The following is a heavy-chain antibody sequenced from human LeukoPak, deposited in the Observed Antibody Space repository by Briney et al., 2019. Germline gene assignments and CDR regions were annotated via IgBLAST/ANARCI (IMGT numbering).Heavy chain of an antibody. J-gene: IGHJ3*02. Sequence: GESLQISCQGSGYSFTSYWIGWVRQMPGKGLEWMGIIYPGDSDTRYSPSFQGQVTISADKSISTAYLQWHSLKASDTAMYYCARPTLYYYDGSGYYDAFDIWGQGTLVTVSS. CDR2: IYPGDSDT. V-gene: IGHV5-51*01. CDR3: ARPTLYYYDGSGYYDAFDI. D-gene: IGHD3-22*01. CDR1: GYSFTSYW.